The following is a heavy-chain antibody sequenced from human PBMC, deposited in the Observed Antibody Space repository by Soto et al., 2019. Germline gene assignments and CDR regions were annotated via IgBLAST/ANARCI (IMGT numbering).Heavy chain of an antibody. Sequence: GGSLRRSCEASGCTFSSYAMSWVRQTPGKGLEWVSAISGSGGSTYYADSVKGRFTISRDNSKNTLYLQMNSLRAEDTAVYYCAKRGHSSGWPFDYWGQGTLVTSPQ. J-gene: IGHJ4*02. CDR1: GCTFSSYA. V-gene: IGHV3-23*01. D-gene: IGHD6-19*01. CDR3: AKRGHSSGWPFDY. CDR2: ISGSGGST.